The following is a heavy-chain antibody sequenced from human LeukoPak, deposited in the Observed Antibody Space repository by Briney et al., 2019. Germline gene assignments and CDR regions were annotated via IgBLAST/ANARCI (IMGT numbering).Heavy chain of an antibody. D-gene: IGHD2-21*02. Sequence: ASVKVSCKASGYTFTSYGISWVRQAPGQGLEWMGWISAYNGNTNYAQELQGRVTMTSDTSTSTAYMELRSLRFDDTAVYYCARLDCGGDCYSFYFDYWGQGTLVTVSS. CDR3: ARLDCGGDCYSFYFDY. CDR1: GYTFTSYG. J-gene: IGHJ4*02. CDR2: ISAYNGNT. V-gene: IGHV1-18*01.